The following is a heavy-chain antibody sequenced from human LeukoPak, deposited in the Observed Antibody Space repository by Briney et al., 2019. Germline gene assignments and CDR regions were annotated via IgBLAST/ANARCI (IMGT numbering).Heavy chain of an antibody. CDR1: GFTFSTFA. J-gene: IGHJ6*03. Sequence: GGSLRLSCAASGFTFSTFAMIWVRQPPGKGLEWVSSIFQGGGEIHYADSVRGRFTISRDNSKSTLFLQMNSLRAEDTAVYYCVGRPGLYYYYYYMDVWGKGTTVTVSS. D-gene: IGHD6-6*01. CDR2: IFQGGGEI. V-gene: IGHV3-23*01. CDR3: VGRPGLYYYYYYMDV.